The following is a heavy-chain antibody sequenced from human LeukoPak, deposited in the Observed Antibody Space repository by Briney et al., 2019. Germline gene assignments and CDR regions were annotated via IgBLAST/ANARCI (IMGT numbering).Heavy chain of an antibody. J-gene: IGHJ6*03. V-gene: IGHV3-23*01. CDR2: ISGSGGST. D-gene: IGHD6-13*01. CDR3: ARGIAATGSYYSYYMDV. Sequence: PGGSLRLSCAASGFTFSSYAMSWVRQAPGKGLEWVSGISGSGGSTYYADSVKGRFTISRDNSKNTLYLQMNSLRAEDTAVYYCARGIAATGSYYSYYMDVWGKGTTVTVSS. CDR1: GFTFSSYA.